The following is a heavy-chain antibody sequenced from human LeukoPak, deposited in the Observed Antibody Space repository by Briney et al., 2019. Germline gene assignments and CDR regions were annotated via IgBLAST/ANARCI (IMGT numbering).Heavy chain of an antibody. CDR2: MNPNSGNT. J-gene: IGHJ4*02. CDR3: ARAAVAGTMSEVDY. CDR1: GYTFTSYD. Sequence: GASVKVSCKASGYTFTSYDINWVRQATGQGLEWMGWMNPNSGNTGYAQKFQGRVTMTRNTSINTAYMELSSLRSEDTAVYYCARAAVAGTMSEVDYWGQGTLVTVSS. D-gene: IGHD6-19*01. V-gene: IGHV1-8*01.